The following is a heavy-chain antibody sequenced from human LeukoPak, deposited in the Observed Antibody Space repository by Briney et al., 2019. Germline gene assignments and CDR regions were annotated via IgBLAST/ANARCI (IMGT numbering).Heavy chain of an antibody. J-gene: IGHJ3*02. Sequence: PGGSRNLSLAAFGFTLIGYWRSWFARPPGKGRDGWPNLRKDGSEKYYVDSVKGRFTISRDNAKNSLYLQMNSLRAEDTAVYYCAKLEIGGGVIEDAFDIWGQGTMVTVSS. D-gene: IGHD3-16*02. CDR3: AKLEIGGGVIEDAFDI. CDR1: GFTLIGYW. V-gene: IGHV3-7*01. CDR2: LRKDGSEK.